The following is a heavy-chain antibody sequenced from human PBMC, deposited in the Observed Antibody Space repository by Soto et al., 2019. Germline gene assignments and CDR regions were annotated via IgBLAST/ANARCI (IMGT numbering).Heavy chain of an antibody. CDR2: ISTYNGNT. V-gene: IGHV1-18*01. CDR3: AGDPDSHYNDSHASSYP. J-gene: IGHJ5*02. CDR1: GYTFTSYD. Sequence: ASVKVSCKASGYTFTSYDISWVRQAPGQGLEWMGWISTYNGNTNYAQKFQGRVTISADKFTGTAYMELTGLRSDDTAVYYCAGDPDSHYNDSHASSYPWGQGTLVTVSS. D-gene: IGHD4-4*01.